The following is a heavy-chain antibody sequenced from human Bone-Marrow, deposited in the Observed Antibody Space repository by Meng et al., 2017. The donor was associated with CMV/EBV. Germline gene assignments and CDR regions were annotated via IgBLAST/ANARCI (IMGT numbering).Heavy chain of an antibody. CDR2: ISSSGSTI. J-gene: IGHJ6*02. CDR1: GFTFSSYE. CDR3: ASFNDIFTGYGNGMDV. Sequence: GESLKISCASSGFTFSSYEMNWVRQAPGKGLEWVSYISSSGSTIYYADSVKGRFTISRDNAKNSLYLQMNSLRAEDTAVYYCASFNDIFTGYGNGMDVWGQGNTVTVSS. V-gene: IGHV3-48*03. D-gene: IGHD3-9*01.